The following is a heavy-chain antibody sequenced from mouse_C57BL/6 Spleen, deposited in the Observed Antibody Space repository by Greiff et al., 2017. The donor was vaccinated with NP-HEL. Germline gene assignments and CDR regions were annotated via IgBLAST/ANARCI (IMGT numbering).Heavy chain of an antibody. CDR3: ARQGIFITTVVAPYYFDY. CDR1: GYTFTGYW. D-gene: IGHD1-1*01. V-gene: IGHV1-9*01. Sequence: VQLQQSGAELMKPGASVKLSCKATGYTFTGYWIEWVKQRPGHGLEWIGEILPGSGSTNYNEKFKGKATFTADTSSNTAYMKLSSLTTEDSAIYYCARQGIFITTVVAPYYFDYWGQGTTLTVSS. CDR2: ILPGSGST. J-gene: IGHJ2*01.